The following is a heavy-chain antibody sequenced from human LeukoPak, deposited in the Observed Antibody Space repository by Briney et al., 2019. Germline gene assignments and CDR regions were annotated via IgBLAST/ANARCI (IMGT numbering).Heavy chain of an antibody. J-gene: IGHJ4*02. Sequence: PGGSLRLSCAASGFTFSSYSMNWVRQAPGKGLEWVSSISSGSSYIYYADSVKGRFTISRDNAKNSLYLQMNSLRAEDTAVYCCARGGSGWPIDYWGQGTLVTVSS. V-gene: IGHV3-21*01. CDR2: ISSGSSYI. D-gene: IGHD6-19*01. CDR3: ARGGSGWPIDY. CDR1: GFTFSSYS.